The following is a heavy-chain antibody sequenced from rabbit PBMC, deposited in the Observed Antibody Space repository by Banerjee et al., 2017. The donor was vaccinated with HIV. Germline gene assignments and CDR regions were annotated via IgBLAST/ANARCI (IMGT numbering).Heavy chain of an antibody. CDR2: IYSSNGDK. D-gene: IGHD2-1*01. Sequence: EESGGDLVKPGASLTLTCTASGFDFSSNAMCWVRQAPGKGLELIACIYSSNGDKWYASWVNGRFTISRSTSLNTVTLQMTSLTAADTATYFCARNYAVYGDPFTLWGPGTLVTVS. V-gene: IGHV1S47*01. CDR3: ARNYAVYGDPFTL. J-gene: IGHJ4*01. CDR1: GFDFSSNA.